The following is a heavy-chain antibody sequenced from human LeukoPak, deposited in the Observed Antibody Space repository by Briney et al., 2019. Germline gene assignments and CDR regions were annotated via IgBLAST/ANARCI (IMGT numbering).Heavy chain of an antibody. Sequence: GGSLRLSCAASGFTFSDYYMSWIRPAPGKGLEWVSYISSSGSTIYYADSVKGRFTISRDNAKNSLYLQMNSLTADDTAVYYCARYDSDTGTTDFWGRGTLVTVSS. CDR1: GFTFSDYY. CDR2: ISSSGSTI. V-gene: IGHV3-11*04. D-gene: IGHD1-7*01. CDR3: ARYDSDTGTTDF. J-gene: IGHJ4*02.